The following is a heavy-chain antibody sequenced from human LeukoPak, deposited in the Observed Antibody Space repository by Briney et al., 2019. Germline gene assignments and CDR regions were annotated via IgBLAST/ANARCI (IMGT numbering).Heavy chain of an antibody. CDR2: ISSNSGGA. Sequence: ASVKVSCKTSGYSFTDYYLHWVRQAPGQGLDWMGRISSNSGGANLAQKFQGRVTMSRDTSINTAYMEVSGLTPADTAVYYCARGGRGADNWFDPWGQGTLVTVSS. CDR1: GYSFTDYY. J-gene: IGHJ5*02. V-gene: IGHV1-2*06. CDR3: ARGGRGADNWFDP.